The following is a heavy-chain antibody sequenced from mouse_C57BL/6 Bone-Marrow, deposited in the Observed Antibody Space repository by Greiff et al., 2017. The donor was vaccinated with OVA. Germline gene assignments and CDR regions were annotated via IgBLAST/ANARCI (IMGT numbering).Heavy chain of an antibody. J-gene: IGHJ3*01. CDR2: IYPGSGNT. CDR3: ARGGLYYDSAWFAY. V-gene: IGHV1-76*01. CDR1: GYTFTDYY. Sequence: QVQLQQSGAELVRPGASVKLSCKASGYTFTDYYINWVKQRPGQGLEWIARIYPGSGNTYYNEKFKGKATLTAEKSSSTAYMQLSSLTSEDSAVDFCARGGLYYDSAWFAYWGQGTLVTVSA. D-gene: IGHD2-4*01.